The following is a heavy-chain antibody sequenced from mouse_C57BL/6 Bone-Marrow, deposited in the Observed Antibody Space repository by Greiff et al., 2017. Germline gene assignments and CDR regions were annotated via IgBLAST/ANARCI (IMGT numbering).Heavy chain of an antibody. D-gene: IGHD1-1*01. J-gene: IGHJ1*03. V-gene: IGHV1-55*01. CDR1: GYTFTSYW. CDR2: IYPGSGST. Sequence: VHLVESGAELVKPGASVKMSCKASGYTFTSYWITWVKQRPGQGLEWIGDIYPGSGSTNYNEKFKSKATLTVDTSSSTAYMQLSSLTSEDSAVYYCARWDYGSSLGYWYIDVWGTGTTVTVSS. CDR3: ARWDYGSSLGYWYIDV.